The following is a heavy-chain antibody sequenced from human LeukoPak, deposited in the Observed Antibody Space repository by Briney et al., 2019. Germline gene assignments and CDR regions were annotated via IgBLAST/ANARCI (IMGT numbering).Heavy chain of an antibody. J-gene: IGHJ4*02. CDR2: IIPIRATP. Sequence: ASVKVSCKASGYTVTSYDINWVGQATGQGLEGRLLIIPIRATPGSAHNFQGRLTMTTNTSISTAYIELSSLRSEDTAVYYCARAGEGGYSGYDYWGQGTLVTVSS. CDR3: ARAGEGGYSGYDY. D-gene: IGHD5-12*01. V-gene: IGHV1-8*01. CDR1: GYTVTSYD.